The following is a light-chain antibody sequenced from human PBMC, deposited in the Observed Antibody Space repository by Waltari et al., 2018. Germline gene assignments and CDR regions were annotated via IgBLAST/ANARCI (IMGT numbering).Light chain of an antibody. CDR2: RDE. CDR1: RSNIGRNH. J-gene: IGLJ1*01. V-gene: IGLV1-47*01. CDR3: ATWDDSLSGGV. Sequence: QSVVTQPPSASGTPGQRVTIFCSGRRSNIGRNHVYWYRQFPGAAPKRLIYRDEQRPSGVPDRFSGSRSGTSASLAIGGVRSEDEADYYCATWDDSLSGGVFGTGTKVAVV.